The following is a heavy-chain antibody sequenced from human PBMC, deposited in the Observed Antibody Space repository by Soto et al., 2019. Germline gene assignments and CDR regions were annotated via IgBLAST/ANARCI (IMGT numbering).Heavy chain of an antibody. CDR3: AKGSASTRPYYFDY. Sequence: GGSLRLSCAASGFTFSSYAMHWVRQAPGKGLEWVAVISYDGSNKYYADSVKGRFTISRDNSKNTLYLQMNSLRAEDTAVYYCAKGSASTRPYYFDYWGQGTVVTVSS. CDR1: GFTFSSYA. V-gene: IGHV3-30-3*01. CDR2: ISYDGSNK. D-gene: IGHD2-21*01. J-gene: IGHJ4*02.